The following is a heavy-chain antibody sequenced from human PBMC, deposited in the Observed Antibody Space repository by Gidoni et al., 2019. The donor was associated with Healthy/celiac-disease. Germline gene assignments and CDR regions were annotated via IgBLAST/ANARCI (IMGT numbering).Heavy chain of an antibody. V-gene: IGHV4-34*01. J-gene: IGHJ4*02. CDR3: ARKADSGYDEVPLDY. CDR2: INHSGST. D-gene: IGHD5-12*01. CDR1: GGSFSGYY. Sequence: QAQLQQWGAGLLKPSETLPLTCAVYGGSFSGYYWSWIRQPPGKGLEWIGEINHSGSTNYNPSLKSRVTISVDTSKNQFSLKLSSVTAADTAVYCCARKADSGYDEVPLDYWGQGTLVTVSS.